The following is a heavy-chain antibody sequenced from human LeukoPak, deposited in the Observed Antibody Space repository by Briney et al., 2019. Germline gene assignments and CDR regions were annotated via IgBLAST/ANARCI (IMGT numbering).Heavy chain of an antibody. J-gene: IGHJ4*02. D-gene: IGHD6-13*01. CDR3: AGDLVAAAGDWDY. Sequence: PGGSLRLSCAASGFTFSDYYMSWIRQAPGKGLEWVSYISSSSSYTNYADSVKGRFTISRDNAKNSLYLQMNSLRAEDTAVYYCAGDLVAAAGDWDYWGQGTLVTVSS. CDR2: ISSSSSYT. V-gene: IGHV3-11*05. CDR1: GFTFSDYY.